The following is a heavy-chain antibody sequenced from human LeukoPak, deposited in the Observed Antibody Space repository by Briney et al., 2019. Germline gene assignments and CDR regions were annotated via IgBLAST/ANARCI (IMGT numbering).Heavy chain of an antibody. CDR2: IKSKTDGGTT. Sequence: GGSLRLSCAASGFTFSNAWMSWVRQAPGKGLEWVGRIKSKTDGGTTDYAAPVKGRFTISRDDSKNTLYLQMNSLKTEDTAVYYCTTGRPYYDILTGYSGKVVRDYWGQGTLVTVSS. CDR3: TTGRPYYDILTGYSGKVVRDY. J-gene: IGHJ4*02. D-gene: IGHD3-9*01. CDR1: GFTFSNAW. V-gene: IGHV3-15*01.